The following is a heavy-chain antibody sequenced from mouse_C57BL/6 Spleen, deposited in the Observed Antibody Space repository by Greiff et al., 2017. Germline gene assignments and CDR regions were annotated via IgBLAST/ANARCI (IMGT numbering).Heavy chain of an antibody. V-gene: IGHV1-50*01. CDR3: ARSRGEYDDPSFDY. J-gene: IGHJ2*01. CDR1: GYTFTSYW. Sequence: VQLQQPGAELVKPGASVKLSCKASGYTFTSYWMQWVKQRPGQGLEWIGEIDPYGSYTNYNQKFKGKATLTVDTSSSTAYMQLSSLTSEDSAVSYCARSRGEYDDPSFDYWGQGTTLTVSS. CDR2: IDPYGSYT. D-gene: IGHD2-3*01.